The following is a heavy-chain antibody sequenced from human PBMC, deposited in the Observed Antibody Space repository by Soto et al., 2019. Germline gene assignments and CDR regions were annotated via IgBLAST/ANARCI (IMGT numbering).Heavy chain of an antibody. V-gene: IGHV4-59*01. CDR3: ARAPRPSTAMVTYRDYYYYGMDV. CDR1: GGSICSYD. CDR2: IYYSGST. Sequence: SETLSLTCTVSGGSICSYDWSWIRQPPGKGLEWIGYIYYSGSTNYNPSLKSRVTISVDTSKNQFSLKLSSVTAADTAVYYCARAPRPSTAMVTYRDYYYYGMDVWGQGTTLTVSS. D-gene: IGHD5-18*01. J-gene: IGHJ6*02.